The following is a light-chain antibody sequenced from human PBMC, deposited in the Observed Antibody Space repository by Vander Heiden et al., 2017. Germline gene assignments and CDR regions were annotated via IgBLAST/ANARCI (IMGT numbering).Light chain of an antibody. CDR3: QQRSNWPYT. V-gene: IGKV3-11*01. J-gene: IGKJ2*01. CDR2: DAS. CDR1: QSVSSY. Sequence: VLTQSPATLSLSPGERATLSCRASQSVSSYLAWYQQKPGQAPRLLIYDASNRATGIPARFSGSGSGTDFTLTISSLEPEDFAVYYCQQRSNWPYTFGQGTKLEIK.